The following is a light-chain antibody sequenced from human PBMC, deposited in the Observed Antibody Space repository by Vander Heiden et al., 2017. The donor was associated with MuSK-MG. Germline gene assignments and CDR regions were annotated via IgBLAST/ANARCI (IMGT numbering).Light chain of an antibody. V-gene: IGLV1-47*02. J-gene: IGLJ3*02. CDR3: AVWDNSLSAWV. Sequence: QSVLTQPPSASGTPGQTVTISCSGRSSNIGTNNVQWCQQLPGTAPKLLIHTNSQRPSGVPDRIAGSKSGTSASLAISGLRSEDEADYYCAVWDNSLSAWVLGGGTKVTVL. CDR2: TNS. CDR1: SSNIGTNN.